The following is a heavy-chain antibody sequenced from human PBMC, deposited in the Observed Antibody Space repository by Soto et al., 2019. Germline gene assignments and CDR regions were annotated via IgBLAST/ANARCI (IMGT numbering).Heavy chain of an antibody. CDR1: GGSISSGGYY. CDR2: IYYSGST. J-gene: IGHJ4*02. Sequence: SETLSLTCTVSGGSISSGGYYWSWIRQHPGKGLEWIGYIYYSGSTYYNPSLKSRVTISVDTSKNQFSLKLSSVTAADTAVYYCAKPQYSGYDFKGSNFDYWGQGTLVTVSS. V-gene: IGHV4-31*03. CDR3: AKPQYSGYDFKGSNFDY. D-gene: IGHD5-12*01.